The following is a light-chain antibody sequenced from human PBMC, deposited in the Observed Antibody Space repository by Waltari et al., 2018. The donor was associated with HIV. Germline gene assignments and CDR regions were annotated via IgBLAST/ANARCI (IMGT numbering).Light chain of an antibody. J-gene: IGLJ3*02. CDR3: GTWDSSLSVIL. Sequence: QSALTQPPSVSAAPGQKVTISCSGGSSNIGNNNVSWSQQLPGTDHKHPIFDNEQRPSGIPDRFSGSKSGTSATLGITGLQNGDEADYYCGTWDSSLSVILFGGGTKLTVL. V-gene: IGLV1-51*01. CDR1: SSNIGNNN. CDR2: DNE.